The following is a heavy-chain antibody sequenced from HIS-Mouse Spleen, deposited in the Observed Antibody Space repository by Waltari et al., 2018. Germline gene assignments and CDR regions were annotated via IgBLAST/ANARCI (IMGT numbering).Heavy chain of an antibody. Sequence: QVKLVESGGGGVQPWRSLRFSWAASGFTFGRYPKSRVRQAPGKGLEWVSFISYDGNNKYYADSVKGRFTISRDNSKNTLYLQMNSLRAEDTAVYYCARGPGIAAAGTSYFDYWGQGTLVTVSS. CDR3: ARGPGIAAAGTSYFDY. CDR1: GFTFGRYP. D-gene: IGHD6-13*01. V-gene: IGHV3-30*04. J-gene: IGHJ4*02. CDR2: ISYDGNNK.